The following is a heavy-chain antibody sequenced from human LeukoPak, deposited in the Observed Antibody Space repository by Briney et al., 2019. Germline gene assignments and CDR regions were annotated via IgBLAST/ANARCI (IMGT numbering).Heavy chain of an antibody. J-gene: IGHJ4*02. CDR3: AKVVGGKSWVFDS. CDR1: GFTFSNYA. D-gene: IGHD1-26*01. Sequence: GGSLRLSCAASGFTFSNYAMSWVRQAPGKGLEWVSGISTSGGSTYYADSVKGRFTISRDISKNTLYLQMNSLRAEDTAVHYCAKVVGGKSWVFDSWGQGTLVTVSS. CDR2: ISTSGGST. V-gene: IGHV3-23*01.